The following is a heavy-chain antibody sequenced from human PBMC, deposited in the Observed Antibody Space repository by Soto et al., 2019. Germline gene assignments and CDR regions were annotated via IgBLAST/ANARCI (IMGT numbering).Heavy chain of an antibody. CDR3: ASRDPGTSVDY. J-gene: IGHJ4*02. V-gene: IGHV4-4*02. D-gene: IGHD1-7*01. Sequence: KPSETLSLTCAVSVGSFSSNNWCTWVRQPPGQGLEWIGEIYRTGSTNYNPSLKSRVTISLDKSENQFSLKVTSLTAADTAVYYCASRDPGTSVDYWGQGTLVTVSS. CDR1: VGSFSSNNW. CDR2: IYRTGST.